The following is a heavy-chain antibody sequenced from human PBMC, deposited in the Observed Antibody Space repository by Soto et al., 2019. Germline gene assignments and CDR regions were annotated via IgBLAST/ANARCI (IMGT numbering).Heavy chain of an antibody. CDR3: ARDLRSGSYYVPPEFDY. Sequence: SVKVSCKASGGTFSSYTISWVRQAPGQGLEWMGRIIPILGIANYAQKFQGRVTITADKSTSTAYMELSSLRSEDTAVYYCARDLRSGSYYVPPEFDYWGQGTLVTVSS. J-gene: IGHJ4*02. CDR1: GGTFSSYT. V-gene: IGHV1-69*04. D-gene: IGHD1-26*01. CDR2: IIPILGIA.